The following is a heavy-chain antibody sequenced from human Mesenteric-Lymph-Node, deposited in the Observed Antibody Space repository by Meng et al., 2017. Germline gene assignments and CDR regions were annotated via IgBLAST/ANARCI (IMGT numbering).Heavy chain of an antibody. CDR3: AREKSSGYYLDAFDI. J-gene: IGHJ3*02. CDR1: GGTFSSYA. Sequence: SVTVSCQASGGTFSSYAISWVRQAPGQGLEWMGGIIPIFGTANYAQKFQGRVTITADKSTSTAYMELSSLRSEDTAVYYCAREKSSGYYLDAFDIWGQGTMVTVSS. CDR2: IIPIFGTA. D-gene: IGHD3-22*01. V-gene: IGHV1-69*06.